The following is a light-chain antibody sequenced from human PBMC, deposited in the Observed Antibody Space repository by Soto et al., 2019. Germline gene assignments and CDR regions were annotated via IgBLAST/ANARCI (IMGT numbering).Light chain of an antibody. Sequence: IQMTQSPSTLSASAGDRVTITCRASQSINSWLAWYQQKPGKAPKLLIYKASSLESGVPSRFSGSGSGTEFTLTISSLQPDDFATYYCQQYHTYSPWTFGQGTKVEI. J-gene: IGKJ1*01. CDR3: QQYHTYSPWT. V-gene: IGKV1-5*03. CDR1: QSINSW. CDR2: KAS.